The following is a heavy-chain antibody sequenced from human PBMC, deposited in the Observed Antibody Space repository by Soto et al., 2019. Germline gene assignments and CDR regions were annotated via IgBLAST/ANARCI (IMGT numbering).Heavy chain of an antibody. CDR3: ARDPGSIAVAGTI. V-gene: IGHV3-53*01. CDR2: IYTGGST. CDR1: GFSVSSNY. D-gene: IGHD6-19*01. Sequence: EVQLVESGGGLIQPGGSLRLACAASGFSVSSNYMSWVRQAPGKGLEWVSVIYTGGSTHYADSVEGRFTISRDISXXXLYLXMXXXXAXDTAVYYCARDPGSIAVAGTIWGQGTLVTVSS. J-gene: IGHJ4*02.